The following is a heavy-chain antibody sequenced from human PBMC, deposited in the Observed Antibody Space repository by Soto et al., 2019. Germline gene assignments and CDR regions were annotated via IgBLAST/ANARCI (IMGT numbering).Heavy chain of an antibody. V-gene: IGHV3-7*01. CDR3: ARMTRVGTIFGVVILDY. D-gene: IGHD3-3*01. Sequence: GGSLRLSCAASGFTFSSYWMSWVRQAPGKGLEWVANIKQDGSEKYYVDSVKGRFTISRDNAKNSLYLQMNSLRAEDTAVYYCARMTRVGTIFGVVILDYWGQGTLVTVSS. CDR1: GFTFSSYW. CDR2: IKQDGSEK. J-gene: IGHJ4*02.